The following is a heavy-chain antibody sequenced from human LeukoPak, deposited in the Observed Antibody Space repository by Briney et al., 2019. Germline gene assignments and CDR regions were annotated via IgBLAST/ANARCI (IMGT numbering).Heavy chain of an antibody. CDR3: ARAGGYCSSTSCYHWFDP. CDR1: GGSFSGYY. D-gene: IGHD2-2*01. Sequence: SETLSLTCAVYGGSFSGYYWSWIRQPPGKGLEWIGEINRSGSTNYNPSLKSRVTISVDTSKNQFSLKLSSVTAADTAVYYCARAGGYCSSTSCYHWFDPWGQGTLVTVSS. V-gene: IGHV4-34*01. J-gene: IGHJ5*02. CDR2: INRSGST.